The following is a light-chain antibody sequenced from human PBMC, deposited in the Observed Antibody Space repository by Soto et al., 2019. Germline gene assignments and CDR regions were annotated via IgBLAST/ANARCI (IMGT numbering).Light chain of an antibody. CDR2: EVS. CDR1: SSNVGSYNL. V-gene: IGLV2-23*02. J-gene: IGLJ1*01. CDR3: CSDAGSYTYV. Sequence: QSVLTQPASVYGSPGQSITISCTGTSSNVGSYNLVSWYQQHPGKAPKLMIYEVSKRPSGVSNRFPASKSGNTSSLTISGLQAEDEADYLCCSDAGSYTYVFGPGSKVTVL.